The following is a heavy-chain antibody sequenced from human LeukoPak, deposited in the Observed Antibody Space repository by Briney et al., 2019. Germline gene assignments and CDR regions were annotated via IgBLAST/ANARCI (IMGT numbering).Heavy chain of an antibody. CDR1: GGSISSYY. Sequence: SETLSLTCIVSGGSISSYYWSWIRQPPGKGLEWIGYIYYSGSTNFNPSLKSRVTISVDTSKNQFSLKLRSVTAADTAVYYCARGGGSGYSYGWGQGTLVTVSS. CDR2: IYYSGST. J-gene: IGHJ4*02. D-gene: IGHD5-18*01. CDR3: ARGGGSGYSYG. V-gene: IGHV4-59*01.